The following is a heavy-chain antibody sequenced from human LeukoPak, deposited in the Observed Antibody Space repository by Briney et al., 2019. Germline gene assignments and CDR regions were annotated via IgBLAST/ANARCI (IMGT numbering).Heavy chain of an antibody. D-gene: IGHD3-9*01. CDR1: GGSISSGDYY. CDR3: ARLYYDILTGSPNWFDP. J-gene: IGHJ5*02. CDR2: IYYSGST. V-gene: IGHV4-30-4*01. Sequence: PSETLSLTCTVSGGSISSGDYYWSWIRQPPGKGLEWIGYIYYSGSTYYNPSFKSRVTISVDTSKNQFSLKLSSVTAADTAVYYCARLYYDILTGSPNWFDPWGQGTLVTVSS.